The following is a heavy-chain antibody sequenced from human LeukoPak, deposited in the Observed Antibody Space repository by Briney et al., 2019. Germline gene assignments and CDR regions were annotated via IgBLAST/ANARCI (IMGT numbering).Heavy chain of an antibody. V-gene: IGHV3-53*01. D-gene: IGHD4-17*01. CDR3: ARGMGSYGFDY. CDR1: AFTVSSNY. J-gene: IGHJ4*02. CDR2: IYSGGST. Sequence: LTGVSLRLSCAASAFTVSSNYMSWVRQAPGKGLEWVSVIYSGGSTYYADSVKGRFTISRDNSKNTLYLQMNSLRAEDTAVYYCARGMGSYGFDYWGQGTLVTVSS.